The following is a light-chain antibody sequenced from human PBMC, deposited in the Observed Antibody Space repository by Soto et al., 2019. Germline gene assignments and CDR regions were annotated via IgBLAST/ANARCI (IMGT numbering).Light chain of an antibody. CDR3: QHYNSYSEA. V-gene: IGKV1-5*01. CDR1: QSISSW. CDR2: DAS. J-gene: IGKJ1*01. Sequence: DIPMTQAPPTLSPSVGDKVTITCRASQSISSWLAWYQQRPGKAPKLLIHDASSLESGVPSRFSGSGSATEFTLTISSLQPDDFATYYCQHYNSYSEAFGQGTKVDIK.